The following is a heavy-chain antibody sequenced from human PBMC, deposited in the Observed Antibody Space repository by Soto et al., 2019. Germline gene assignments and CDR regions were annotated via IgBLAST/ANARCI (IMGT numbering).Heavy chain of an antibody. D-gene: IGHD3-22*01. V-gene: IGHV4-30-4*01. CDR1: GGSISSGDYY. CDR2: IYYSGST. Sequence: QVQLQESGPGLVKPSQTLSLTCTVSGGSISSGDYYWSWIRQPPGKGLEWIGYIYYSGSTYYNPSLKSRVTISVDTSKNQFSLKLSSVTAADTAVYYCARVRSYYYDSSGYYHFDYWGQGTLVTVSS. J-gene: IGHJ4*02. CDR3: ARVRSYYYDSSGYYHFDY.